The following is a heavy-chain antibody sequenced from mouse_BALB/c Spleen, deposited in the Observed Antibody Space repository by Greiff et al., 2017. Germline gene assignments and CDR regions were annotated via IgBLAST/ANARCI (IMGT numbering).Heavy chain of an antibody. J-gene: IGHJ3*01. CDR1: GYAFSSYW. V-gene: IGHV1-80*01. CDR2: IYPGDGDT. CDR3: ARSFYGNYVWFAY. Sequence: VQLQQSGAELVRPGSSVKISCKASGYAFSSYWMNWVKQRPGQGLEWIGQIYPGDGDTNYNGKFKGKATLTADKSSSTAYMQLSSLTSEDSAVYFCARSFYGNYVWFAYWGQGTLVTVSA. D-gene: IGHD2-10*01.